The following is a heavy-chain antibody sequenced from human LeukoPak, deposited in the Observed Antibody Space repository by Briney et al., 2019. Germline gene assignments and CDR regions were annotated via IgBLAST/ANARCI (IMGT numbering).Heavy chain of an antibody. V-gene: IGHV3-74*01. Sequence: GGSLRLSCAASGFTFSSNWMHWVRQAPGKGLVWVSRINSDGSSTSYADSVKGRFTISRDNAKNTLYLQMNSLRAEDTAVYYCARELISPLDYYGMDVWGKGTTVTVSS. CDR2: INSDGSST. J-gene: IGHJ6*04. D-gene: IGHD3-16*01. CDR1: GFTFSSNW. CDR3: ARELISPLDYYGMDV.